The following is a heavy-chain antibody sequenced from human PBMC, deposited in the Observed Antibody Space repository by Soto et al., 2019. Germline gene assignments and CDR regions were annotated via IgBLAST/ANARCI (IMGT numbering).Heavy chain of an antibody. CDR1: DYPFTSYG. CDR3: ASDNRAQSSGWYNY. D-gene: IGHD6-19*01. Sequence: QIQLVQSGTEVKKPGASVKVSCKPSDYPFTSYGISWVRQAPGQGLEWMGWVSGYSGDTNYAQNFQGRVTLTTDTSTSTAYMELRSLRSDDTAMYYCASDNRAQSSGWYNYWGQGTLVIVSS. V-gene: IGHV1-18*01. CDR2: VSGYSGDT. J-gene: IGHJ4*02.